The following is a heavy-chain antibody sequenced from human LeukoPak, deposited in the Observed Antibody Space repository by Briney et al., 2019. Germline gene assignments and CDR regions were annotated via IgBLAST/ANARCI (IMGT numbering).Heavy chain of an antibody. CDR3: ARLDILVPRAVEWFDP. Sequence: SETLSLTCIVSGDSISGKYWSWIRRPAGKGLEWLGRIYSSGTTDYSPSLMSRVTISLDTSKNHISLRLRSVTAADTAVYYCARLDILVPRAVEWFDPWGQGTVVTVSS. CDR2: IYSSGTT. J-gene: IGHJ5*01. CDR1: GDSISGKY. V-gene: IGHV4-4*07. D-gene: IGHD2-2*01.